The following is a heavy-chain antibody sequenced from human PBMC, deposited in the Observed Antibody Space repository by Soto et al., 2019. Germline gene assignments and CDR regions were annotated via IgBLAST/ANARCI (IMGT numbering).Heavy chain of an antibody. CDR1: GGTFSSYA. CDR2: IIPIFGTA. V-gene: IGHV1-69*13. CDR3: ASVTIFGVPRGYGMDV. D-gene: IGHD3-3*01. Sequence: GASVKVSCKASGGTFSSYAISWVRQAPGQGLEWMGGIIPIFGTANYAQKIQGRDTINADESTSTAYMEMSSLRSEDTAVYYCASVTIFGVPRGYGMDVWGQGTTVTVSS. J-gene: IGHJ6*02.